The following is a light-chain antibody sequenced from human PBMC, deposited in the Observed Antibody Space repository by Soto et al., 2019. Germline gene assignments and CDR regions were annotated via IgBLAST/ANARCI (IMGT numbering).Light chain of an antibody. CDR1: QSLSSSC. CDR3: QQYGNSPSLT. CDR2: AAS. V-gene: IGKV3-20*01. Sequence: EIVLPQSPGTLSLSPGERATLSCRASQSLSSSCLAWYQQKPGQAPRLLIYAASSRATGIADRFSGSGSGTDFTLTISRLEPEDFAVYYCQQYGNSPSLTFGGGTNVEIK. J-gene: IGKJ4*01.